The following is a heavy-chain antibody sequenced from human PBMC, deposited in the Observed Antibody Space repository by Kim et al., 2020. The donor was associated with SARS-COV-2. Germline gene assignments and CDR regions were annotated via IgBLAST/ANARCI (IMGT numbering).Heavy chain of an antibody. Sequence: GGSLRLSCTASGFTFSSYAMTWVRQAPGKGLEWVSTISGSGGSTYYAESVKGRFTISRDNSKNTLHLQMNSLRAEDTALYYCAKGDSGSYYKTYFEYWGQGILVTVSS. CDR3: AKGDSGSYYKTYFEY. CDR1: GFTFSSYA. V-gene: IGHV3-23*01. CDR2: ISGSGGST. D-gene: IGHD3-10*01. J-gene: IGHJ4*02.